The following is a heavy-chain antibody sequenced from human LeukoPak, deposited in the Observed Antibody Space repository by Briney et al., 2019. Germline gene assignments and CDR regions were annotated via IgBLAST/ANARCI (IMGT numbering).Heavy chain of an antibody. D-gene: IGHD5-18*01. J-gene: IGHJ5*02. CDR3: ARSIGYVES. Sequence: GGSLRLSCAASGFTFSTSWMHWVRQASGKGLEWVSHVSTDGSTTAYADSVKGRFTISRENAKNTVYLQMNSLRAEDTGVYYCARSIGYVESWGQGTLVTVSS. CDR2: VSTDGSTT. V-gene: IGHV3-74*01. CDR1: GFTFSTSW.